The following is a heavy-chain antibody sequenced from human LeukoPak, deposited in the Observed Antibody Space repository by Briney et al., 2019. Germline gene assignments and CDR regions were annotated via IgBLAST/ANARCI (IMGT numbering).Heavy chain of an antibody. CDR2: INNSGST. D-gene: IGHD1-1*01. V-gene: IGHV4-39*07. CDR3: ARGRGSPRQPYYYYYMDV. Sequence: PSETLSLTCAVSGDSISSGDYSWGWIRQPPGKGLEWIGEINNSGSTNHNPSLKSRVTISVDTSKNQFSLKLSSVTAADTAVYYCARGRGSPRQPYYYYYMDVWGKGTTVTVSS. CDR1: GDSISSGDYS. J-gene: IGHJ6*03.